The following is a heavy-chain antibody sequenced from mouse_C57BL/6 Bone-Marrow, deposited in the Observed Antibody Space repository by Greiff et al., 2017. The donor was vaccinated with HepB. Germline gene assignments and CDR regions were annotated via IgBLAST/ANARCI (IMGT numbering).Heavy chain of an antibody. CDR3: ARHQLRCWDYAMDY. J-gene: IGHJ4*01. Sequence: EVKLVESGGGLVQPGGSLKLSCAASGFTFSDYYMYWVRQTPEKRLEWVAYISNGGGSTYYPDTVKGRFTISRDNAKNTLYLQMSRLKYEDTAMYYCARHQLRCWDYAMDYWGQGTSVTVSS. V-gene: IGHV5-12*01. D-gene: IGHD1-1*01. CDR1: GFTFSDYY. CDR2: ISNGGGST.